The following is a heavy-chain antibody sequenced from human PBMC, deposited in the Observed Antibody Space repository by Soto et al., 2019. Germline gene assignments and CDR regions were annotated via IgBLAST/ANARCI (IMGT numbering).Heavy chain of an antibody. CDR2: IYYSGST. V-gene: IGHV4-59*01. D-gene: IGHD4-4*01. Sequence: SETLSLTCTVSGGSISSYYWSWIRQPPGKGLEWIGYIYYSGSTNYNPSLKSRVTISVDTSKNQFSLKLSSVTAADTAVYYCARSITVTTNDYYYYYYMDVWGKGTTVTVSS. CDR1: GGSISSYY. J-gene: IGHJ6*03. CDR3: ARSITVTTNDYYYYYYMDV.